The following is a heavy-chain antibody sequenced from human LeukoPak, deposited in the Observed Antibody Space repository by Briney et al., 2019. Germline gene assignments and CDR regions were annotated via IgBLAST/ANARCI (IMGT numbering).Heavy chain of an antibody. CDR1: GGSFSGYY. Sequence: SETLSLTCAVYGGSFSGYYWSWIRQPPGKGLEWIGEINHSGSTYYNPSLKSRVTISVDTSKNQFSLKLSSVTAADTAVYYCASGATERGVGAFDIWGQGTMVTVSS. D-gene: IGHD5-24*01. CDR3: ASGATERGVGAFDI. V-gene: IGHV4-34*01. J-gene: IGHJ3*02. CDR2: INHSGST.